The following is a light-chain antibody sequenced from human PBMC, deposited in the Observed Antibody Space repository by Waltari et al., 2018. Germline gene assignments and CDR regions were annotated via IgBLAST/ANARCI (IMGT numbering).Light chain of an antibody. CDR3: SSYAGSNNLV. Sequence: QSALTQPPSASGSPGQSVTISCTGTSSDVGGYNYVSWYQQHPGKAPKLMIYEVSKRPAGVRARFSGSKSGNTASLTVSGLQAEDEADYYCSSYAGSNNLVFGGGTKLTAL. V-gene: IGLV2-8*01. J-gene: IGLJ2*01. CDR2: EVS. CDR1: SSDVGGYNY.